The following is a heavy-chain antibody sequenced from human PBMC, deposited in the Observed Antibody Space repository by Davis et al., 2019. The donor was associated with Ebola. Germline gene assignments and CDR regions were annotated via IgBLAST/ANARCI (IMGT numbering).Heavy chain of an antibody. CDR2: ISSSSSYI. J-gene: IGHJ3*02. Sequence: GESLKIPCAASGFTFSSYSMNWVRQAPGKGLEWVSSISSSSSYIYYADSVKGRFTISRDNAKNSLFLQMNSLTAEDTAVYYCARRGAGSGSGTYYDALDIWGQGTMVTVSS. D-gene: IGHD3-10*01. CDR1: GFTFSSYS. CDR3: ARRGAGSGSGTYYDALDI. V-gene: IGHV3-21*01.